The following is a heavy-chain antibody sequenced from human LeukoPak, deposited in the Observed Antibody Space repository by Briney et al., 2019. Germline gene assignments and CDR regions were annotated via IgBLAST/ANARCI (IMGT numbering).Heavy chain of an antibody. CDR1: GYTFTGYH. V-gene: IGHV1-2*02. CDR3: ARQYYYGSGSYYDSYYFDY. CDR2: INPNGGGT. J-gene: IGHJ4*02. D-gene: IGHD3-10*01. Sequence: ASVKVSCKASGYTFTGYHMHWVRQAPGQGLEWMGWINPNGGGTNYAQKFQGRVTMTRDTSISTAYMELSRLRSDDTAVYYCARQYYYGSGSYYDSYYFDYWGQGTLVTVSS.